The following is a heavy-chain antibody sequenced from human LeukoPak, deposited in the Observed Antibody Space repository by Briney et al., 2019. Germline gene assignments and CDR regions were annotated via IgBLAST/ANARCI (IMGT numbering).Heavy chain of an antibody. J-gene: IGHJ4*02. Sequence: SETLSLTCAVYGGSFSGYYWSWIRQPPGKGLEWIGEINHSGSTNYNPSLKSRVTISVDTSKNQFSLKLSSVTAADTAVYYCAREEGAIGYFDYWGQGTLLTVSS. V-gene: IGHV4-34*01. CDR3: AREEGAIGYFDY. D-gene: IGHD1-26*01. CDR1: GGSFSGYY. CDR2: INHSGST.